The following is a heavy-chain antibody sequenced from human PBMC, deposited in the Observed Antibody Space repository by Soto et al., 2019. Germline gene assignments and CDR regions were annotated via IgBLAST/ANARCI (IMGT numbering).Heavy chain of an antibody. D-gene: IGHD3-10*01. CDR3: ARAQYGMVLSGLDV. J-gene: IGHJ6*02. Sequence: KSSETLSLTCTVSGGSISSGHYYWSWIRQPPGKGPEWIGYIYYSGSTYYNPSLQSRLTMSVDTSKNQFSLRLSSVTAADTAVYYCARAQYGMVLSGLDVWGQGTTVTVSS. V-gene: IGHV4-30-4*01. CDR2: IYYSGST. CDR1: GGSISSGHYY.